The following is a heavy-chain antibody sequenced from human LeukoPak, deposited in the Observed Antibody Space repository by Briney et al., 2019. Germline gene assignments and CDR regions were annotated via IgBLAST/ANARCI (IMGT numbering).Heavy chain of an antibody. CDR2: ISAYNGNT. CDR3: ATGLEGSSGVSYMDV. J-gene: IGHJ6*03. V-gene: IGHV1-18*01. CDR1: GYTFTSYG. D-gene: IGHD6-6*01. Sequence: PRASVKVSCKASGYTFTSYGISWVRQAPGQGLEWMGWISAYNGNTNYAQKFQGRVTMTEDTSTDTAYMELSSLRSDDTAVYYCATGLEGSSGVSYMDVWGKGTTVTVSS.